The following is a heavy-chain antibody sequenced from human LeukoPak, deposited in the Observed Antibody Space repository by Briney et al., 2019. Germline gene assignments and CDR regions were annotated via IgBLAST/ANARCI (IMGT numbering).Heavy chain of an antibody. V-gene: IGHV4-4*07. J-gene: IGHJ4*02. CDR1: GGSINSYY. Sequence: SETLSLTCTVSGGSINSYYWSWIRQPAGKGLEWIGRIYTSGSTNYNPSLKSRVTMSVDTSKNQFSLKLSSVTAADTAVYYCAREGDGLWFGEHHFDYWGQGTLVTVSS. D-gene: IGHD3-10*01. CDR2: IYTSGST. CDR3: AREGDGLWFGEHHFDY.